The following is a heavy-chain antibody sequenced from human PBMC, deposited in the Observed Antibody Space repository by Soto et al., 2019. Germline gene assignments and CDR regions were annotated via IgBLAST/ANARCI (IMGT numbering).Heavy chain of an antibody. CDR2: IYYSGST. J-gene: IGHJ4*02. CDR1: GGSISSGDYY. V-gene: IGHV4-30-4*01. D-gene: IGHD3-9*01. Sequence: SETLSLTCTVSGGSISSGDYYWSWIRRPPGKGLEWIGYIYYSGSTYYNPSLKSRVTISVDTSKNQFSLKLSSVTAADTAVYYCARQLRYFGWVDFDYWGQGTLGTVSS. CDR3: ARQLRYFGWVDFDY.